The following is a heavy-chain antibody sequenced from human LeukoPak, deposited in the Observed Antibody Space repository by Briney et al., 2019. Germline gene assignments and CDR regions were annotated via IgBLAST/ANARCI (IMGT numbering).Heavy chain of an antibody. CDR2: IWYDGSNK. V-gene: IGHV3-33*06. J-gene: IGHJ3*02. CDR1: GFTFSSYG. CDR3: AKGHYDSSGDDAFDI. D-gene: IGHD3-22*01. Sequence: PGGSLRLSCAASGFTFSSYGVHWVRQAPGKGLEWVAVIWYDGSNKYYADSVKGRFTISRDNSKNTLYLQMNSLRAEDTAVYYCAKGHYDSSGDDAFDIWGQGTMVTVSS.